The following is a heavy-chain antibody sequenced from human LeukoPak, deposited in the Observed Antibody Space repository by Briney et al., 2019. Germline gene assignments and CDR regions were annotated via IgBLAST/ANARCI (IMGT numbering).Heavy chain of an antibody. V-gene: IGHV3-74*01. J-gene: IGHJ4*02. CDR3: ARAVVVSAIPSD. CDR2: INSDGGIT. D-gene: IGHD2-15*01. CDR1: GFAFSNYW. Sequence: PGGSLRLSCAASGFAFSNYWMHWVRQAPGKGLMWVSRINSDGGITSYADSVKGRFTISRDNAKNTLYLQMNSLRAEDTAVYYCARAVVVSAIPSDWGQGTLVTVSS.